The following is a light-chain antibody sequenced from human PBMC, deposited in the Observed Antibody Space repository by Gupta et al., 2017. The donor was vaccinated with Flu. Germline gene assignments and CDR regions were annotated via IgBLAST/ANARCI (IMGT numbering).Light chain of an antibody. J-gene: IGLJ2*01. CDR2: SNN. Sequence: QSVLTQPPSASGTPGQRVSVSCSGSSSNIGGNAVNWYQHLPGMAPKLLIYSNNQRPSGVPDRFSASKSGTPASLAISGLQSEDEADYYCATWDDSLNGLVFGGGTKLTVL. V-gene: IGLV1-44*01. CDR1: SSNIGGNA. CDR3: ATWDDSLNGLV.